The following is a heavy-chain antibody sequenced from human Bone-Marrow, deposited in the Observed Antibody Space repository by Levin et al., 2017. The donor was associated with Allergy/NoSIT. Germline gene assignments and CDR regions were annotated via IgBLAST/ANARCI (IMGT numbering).Heavy chain of an antibody. CDR2: INAGNGNT. V-gene: IGHV1-3*01. CDR3: ARDRRVETEGITGTHDAFDI. D-gene: IGHD1-20*01. CDR1: GYTFTSYA. J-gene: IGHJ3*02. Sequence: ASVKVSCKASGYTFTSYAMHWVRQAPGQRLEWMGWINAGNGNTKYSQKFQGRVTITRDTSASTAYMELSSLRSEDTAVYYCARDRRVETEGITGTHDAFDIWGQGTMVTVSS.